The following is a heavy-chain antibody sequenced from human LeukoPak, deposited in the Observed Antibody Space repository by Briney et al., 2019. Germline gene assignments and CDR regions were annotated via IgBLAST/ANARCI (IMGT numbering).Heavy chain of an antibody. Sequence: GGSLRLSCAASGFTFSSYAMSWVRQAPGKGLEWVSAISGSGGSTYYADSVKGRFTISRDNSKNTLYLQMNSLRAEDTAVYYCAKEIWPTVTTPGWTYFDYWGQGALVTVSS. CDR2: ISGSGGST. CDR3: AKEIWPTVTTPGWTYFDY. V-gene: IGHV3-23*01. J-gene: IGHJ4*02. CDR1: GFTFSSYA. D-gene: IGHD4-17*01.